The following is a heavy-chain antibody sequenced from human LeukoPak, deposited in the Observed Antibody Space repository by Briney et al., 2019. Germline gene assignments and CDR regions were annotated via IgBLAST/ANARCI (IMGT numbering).Heavy chain of an antibody. CDR1: GYSISSGYY. V-gene: IGHV4-38-2*02. D-gene: IGHD6-19*01. Sequence: SETLSLTCTVSGYSISSGYYWGWIRQPPGKGLEWTGSIDHSGSTYYNPSLKSRITISVDTSKNQFSLKLSSVTAADTAVYYCARDSAFAQAVMFDYWGQGTLVTVSS. CDR3: ARDSAFAQAVMFDY. J-gene: IGHJ4*02. CDR2: IDHSGST.